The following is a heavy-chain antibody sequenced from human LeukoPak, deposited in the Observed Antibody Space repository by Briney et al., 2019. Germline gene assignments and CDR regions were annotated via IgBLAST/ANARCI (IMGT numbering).Heavy chain of an antibody. J-gene: IGHJ4*02. D-gene: IGHD3-3*01. CDR3: ARESRFLPDY. CDR2: IDHSGST. Sequence: SETLSLTCAVYGGSFSGYYWSWIRQPPGKGLEWIGEIDHSGSTNYNPSLKSRVTISVDTSKNQFSLKLSSVTAADTAVYYCARESRFLPDYWGQGTLVTVSS. V-gene: IGHV4-34*01. CDR1: GGSFSGYY.